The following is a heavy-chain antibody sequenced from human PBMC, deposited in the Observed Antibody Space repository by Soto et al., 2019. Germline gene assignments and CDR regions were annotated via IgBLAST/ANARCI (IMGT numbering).Heavy chain of an antibody. CDR1: GGSISSYY. V-gene: IGHV4-59*01. CDR2: IYYGGNT. Sequence: SETLSLTCTVSGGSISSYYWSWIRQSPGKGLEWIGCIYYGGNTNHNPSLKSRVTISVNTSKNQFSLRLTSVTAADTAVYYCARAAVTHERYHYGMDVWGQGTTVTVSS. D-gene: IGHD4-17*01. CDR3: ARAAVTHERYHYGMDV. J-gene: IGHJ6*02.